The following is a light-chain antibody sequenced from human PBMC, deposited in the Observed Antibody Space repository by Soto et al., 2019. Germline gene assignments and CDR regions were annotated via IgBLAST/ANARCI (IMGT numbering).Light chain of an antibody. J-gene: IGKJ4*01. CDR3: QQRSNWLT. V-gene: IGKV3-11*01. CDR1: QSVSNY. Sequence: EIVLTQSPATLSLSPGERATLSCRASQSVSNYVAWYQQKPGQAPRLLIYDASNRATGIPARFSGSGSGTDFTLTISSLEPEDFAVYNCQQRSNWLTFGGGTKVEIK. CDR2: DAS.